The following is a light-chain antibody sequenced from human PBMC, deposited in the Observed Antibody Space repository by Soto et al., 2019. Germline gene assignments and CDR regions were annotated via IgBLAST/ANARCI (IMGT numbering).Light chain of an antibody. CDR2: GAS. J-gene: IGKJ4*01. CDR3: QQYCNSLT. CDR1: QSVRSNY. Sequence: EIVLMQSPGTFSFFPAEIATLSCKASQSVRSNYVAWYQPKPGQAPRLLIYGASNRATGIPDRFSGGGSGTDFTLPISRLEPEDFAVYYCQQYCNSLTFGGGTKVDLK. V-gene: IGKV3-20*01.